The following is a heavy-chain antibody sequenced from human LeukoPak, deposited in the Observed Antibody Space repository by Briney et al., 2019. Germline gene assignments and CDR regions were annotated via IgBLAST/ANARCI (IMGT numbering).Heavy chain of an antibody. Sequence: SETLSLTCSVSGDSMSGYYWSWIRQPPGKGLKWIGYMYYSGTTSYNPSLKSRVTLSTDTSKNHFSLKLYSVTAADTGVYYCARHDNYPGFGRGFDPWGQGFLVTVTS. CDR1: GDSMSGYY. V-gene: IGHV4-59*08. J-gene: IGHJ5*02. CDR2: MYYSGTT. CDR3: ARHDNYPGFGRGFDP. D-gene: IGHD1-14*01.